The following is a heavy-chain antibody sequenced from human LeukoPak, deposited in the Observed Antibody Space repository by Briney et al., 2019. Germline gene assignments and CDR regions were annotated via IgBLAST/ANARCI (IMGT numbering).Heavy chain of an antibody. V-gene: IGHV3-21*01. CDR2: ISSSSSYI. J-gene: IGHJ4*02. CDR3: RWGGNPIYFDY. Sequence: GGSLRLSCAASGFTFSSYGMSWVRQAPGKGLEWVSSISSSSSYIYYADSVKGRFTISRDNAKNSLYLQMNSLRAEDTAVYYCRWGGNPIYFDYWGQGTLVTVSS. CDR1: GFTFSSYG. D-gene: IGHD4-23*01.